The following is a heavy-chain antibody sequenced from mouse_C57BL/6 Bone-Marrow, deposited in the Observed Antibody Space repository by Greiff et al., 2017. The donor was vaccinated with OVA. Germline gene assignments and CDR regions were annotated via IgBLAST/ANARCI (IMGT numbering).Heavy chain of an antibody. CDR1: GYTFTSYW. J-gene: IGHJ3*01. CDR2: INPSNGGT. V-gene: IGHV1-53*01. Sequence: QVQLQQPGTELVKPGASVKLSCKASGYTFTSYWMHWVKQRPGQGLEWIGNINPSNGGTNYNEKFKSKATLTVDKSSSTAYMQLSSRTSEDSAVYYCAKGGIYYGNRWFAYWGQGTLVTVSA. D-gene: IGHD2-1*01. CDR3: AKGGIYYGNRWFAY.